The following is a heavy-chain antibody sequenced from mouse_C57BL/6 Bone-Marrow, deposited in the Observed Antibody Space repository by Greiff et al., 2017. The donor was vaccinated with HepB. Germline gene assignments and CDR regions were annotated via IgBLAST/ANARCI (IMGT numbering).Heavy chain of an antibody. CDR3: ARYQLRLRYAMDY. Sequence: VKLVESDAELVKPGASVKISCKVSGYTFTDHTIHWMKQRPEQGLEWIGYIYPRDGSTKYNEKFKGKATLTADKSSSTAYMQLNSLTSEDSAVYFCARYQLRLRYAMDYWGQGTSVTVSS. V-gene: IGHV1-78*01. D-gene: IGHD3-2*02. CDR1: GYTFTDHT. J-gene: IGHJ4*01. CDR2: IYPRDGST.